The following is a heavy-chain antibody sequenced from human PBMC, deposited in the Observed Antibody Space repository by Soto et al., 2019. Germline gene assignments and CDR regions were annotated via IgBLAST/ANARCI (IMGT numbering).Heavy chain of an antibody. V-gene: IGHV1-3*01. D-gene: IGHD6-13*01. Sequence: ASVKVSCKASGYTFTSYAMHWVRQAPGQRLEWMGWINAGNGNTKYSQKFQGRVTITRDTSASTAYMELSSLRSEDTAVYYCARVSSSWNDAFDIWGQGTMVTVSS. CDR2: INAGNGNT. J-gene: IGHJ3*02. CDR1: GYTFTSYA. CDR3: ARVSSSWNDAFDI.